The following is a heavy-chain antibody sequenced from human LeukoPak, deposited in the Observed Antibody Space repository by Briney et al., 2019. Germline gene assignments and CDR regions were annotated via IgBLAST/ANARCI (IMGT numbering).Heavy chain of an antibody. CDR3: ARSSRDYVWGSLTLDY. D-gene: IGHD3-16*01. CDR1: GVSISSYY. V-gene: IGHV4-59*01. J-gene: IGHJ4*02. CDR2: IYYSGST. Sequence: SETLSLTCTVSGVSISSYYWSWIRQPPGKGLEWIGYIYYSGSTNYNPSLKSRVTISVDTSKNQFSLKLSSVTAADTAVYYCARSSRDYVWGSLTLDYWGQGTLVTVSS.